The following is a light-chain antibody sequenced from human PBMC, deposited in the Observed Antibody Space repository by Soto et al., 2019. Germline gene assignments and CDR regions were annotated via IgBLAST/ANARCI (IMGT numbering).Light chain of an antibody. Sequence: VLTQAPSASGTPGQRVTISCSGSSSNIGNNFVYWYQQIPGTAPKLLIARNDQRPSGVPDRFSGSKSGTSGSLAISGLRSEDEADYYCAAWDDSLSGPVFGGGTKLTVL. CDR2: RND. CDR3: AAWDDSLSGPV. CDR1: SSNIGNNF. V-gene: IGLV1-47*02. J-gene: IGLJ3*02.